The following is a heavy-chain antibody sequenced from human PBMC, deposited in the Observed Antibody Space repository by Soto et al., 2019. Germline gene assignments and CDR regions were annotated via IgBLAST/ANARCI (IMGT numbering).Heavy chain of an antibody. V-gene: IGHV1-18*04. CDR3: ARASDGYRSGWYVGYFDY. D-gene: IGHD6-19*01. CDR1: GYTFTSYG. Sequence: ASVKVSCKASGYTFTSYGFSWVRQAPGQGLEWMGWIRAYNGYTNYAQKFQGRVTITTDTSTSTAYMEPRSLISDDTAVYYCARASDGYRSGWYVGYFDYWGQGTLVTVSS. CDR2: IRAYNGYT. J-gene: IGHJ4*02.